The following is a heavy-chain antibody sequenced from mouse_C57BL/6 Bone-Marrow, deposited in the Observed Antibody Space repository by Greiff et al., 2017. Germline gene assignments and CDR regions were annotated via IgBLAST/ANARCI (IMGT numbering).Heavy chain of an antibody. Sequence: DVKLVESGGGLVQPGGSLKLSCAASGFTFSSYTMSWVRQTPEKRLEWVATISGGGGNTYYPDSVKGRFTISRDNAKNTLYLQMSSLGSEDTALYYCARLFYGYAMDYWGQGTSVTVSS. D-gene: IGHD1-1*01. CDR3: ARLFYGYAMDY. CDR1: GFTFSSYT. V-gene: IGHV5-9*01. J-gene: IGHJ4*01. CDR2: ISGGGGNT.